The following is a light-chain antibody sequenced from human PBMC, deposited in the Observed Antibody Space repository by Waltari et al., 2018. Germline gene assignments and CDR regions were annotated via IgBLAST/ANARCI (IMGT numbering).Light chain of an antibody. CDR1: QSISSD. J-gene: IGKJ4*01. CDR3: QQSYSTPPT. V-gene: IGKV1-39*01. CDR2: GTS. Sequence: DIQMTQSPSSLSAYVGYRVTITCRASQSISSDLNWYQQKPGKAPKLLISGTSNLQSGVPSGFSGSGSGTDFTLTINSLQPLDSATYYCQQSYSTPPTFGGGTKVEI.